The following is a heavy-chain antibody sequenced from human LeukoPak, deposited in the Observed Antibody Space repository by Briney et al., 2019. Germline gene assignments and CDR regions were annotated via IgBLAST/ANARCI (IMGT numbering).Heavy chain of an antibody. V-gene: IGHV1-24*01. J-gene: IGHJ5*02. CDR3: ATSFWSGYPSNWFDP. Sequence: ASVKVSCKVSGYTLTALSMHWARQAPGKGLEWMGGFDPEDGEAIYAQKFQGRVTMTEDTSTDTAYMELSSLRSEDTAVYYCATSFWSGYPSNWFDPWGQGTLVTVSS. CDR2: FDPEDGEA. D-gene: IGHD3-3*01. CDR1: GYTLTALS.